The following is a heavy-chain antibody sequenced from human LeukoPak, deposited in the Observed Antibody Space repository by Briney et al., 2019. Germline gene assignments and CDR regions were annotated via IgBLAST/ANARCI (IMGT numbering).Heavy chain of an antibody. CDR1: GFTFSSYW. V-gene: IGHV3-74*01. Sequence: GGSLRLSCAASGFTFSSYWMHWVRQAPGKGLVWVSRINSDGSSTSYADSVKGRFTISRDNAKNTLYLQMNSPRAEDTAVYYCARGRIQLWKFYYYYGMDVWGQGTTVTVSS. D-gene: IGHD5-18*01. J-gene: IGHJ6*02. CDR3: ARGRIQLWKFYYYYGMDV. CDR2: INSDGSST.